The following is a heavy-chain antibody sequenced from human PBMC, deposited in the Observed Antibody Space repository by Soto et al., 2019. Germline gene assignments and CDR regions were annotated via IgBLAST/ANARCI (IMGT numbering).Heavy chain of an antibody. V-gene: IGHV4-31*02. CDR3: ARAYGYCSGGSCANWFDP. CDR1: GGSISSGGYY. CDR2: IYYSGST. Sequence: SETRCVTWTVSGGSISSGGYYWSWIRQDPGKGLGWIGYIYYSGSTYYNPSLKSRVTISVDTSKNQFSLKLSSVTAADTAVYYCARAYGYCSGGSCANWFDPWGQGTLVTVSS. D-gene: IGHD2-15*01. J-gene: IGHJ5*02.